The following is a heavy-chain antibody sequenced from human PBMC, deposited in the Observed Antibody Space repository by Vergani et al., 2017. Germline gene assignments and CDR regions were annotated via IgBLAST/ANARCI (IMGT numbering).Heavy chain of an antibody. Sequence: EVQLLESGGSLKQPGGSVRLSCAASGFTFSTYAMHWVRQAPGKGLEWVSALTGGSGSTYYADSVKGRFIISRDNSRDTLYLQMNSLRPEDTATYYCVKDAGSYETFCDSWGQGTLFTASS. CDR2: LTGGSGST. CDR3: VKDAGSYETFCDS. D-gene: IGHD1-26*01. J-gene: IGHJ4*02. V-gene: IGHV3-23*01. CDR1: GFTFSTYA.